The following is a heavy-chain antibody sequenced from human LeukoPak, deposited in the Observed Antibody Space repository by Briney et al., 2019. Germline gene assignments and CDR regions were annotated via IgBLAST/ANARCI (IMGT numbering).Heavy chain of an antibody. Sequence: PGGSLRLSCAASGFTFSSYAMHWVHQAPGKGLEWVAVISYDGSNKYYADSVKGRFTISRDNSKNTLYLQMNSLRAEDTAVYYCARDSRSGSYCDYWGQGTLVTVSS. J-gene: IGHJ4*02. CDR3: ARDSRSGSYCDY. CDR2: ISYDGSNK. D-gene: IGHD1-26*01. V-gene: IGHV3-30-3*01. CDR1: GFTFSSYA.